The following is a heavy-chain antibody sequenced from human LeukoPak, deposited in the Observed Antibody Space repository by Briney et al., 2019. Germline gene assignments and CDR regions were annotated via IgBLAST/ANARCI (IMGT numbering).Heavy chain of an antibody. CDR1: GFTFSSFD. CDR3: ARGPPRGKYYYMDV. V-gene: IGHV3-13*01. CDR2: IGTASDT. Sequence: HPGGSLRLSCAASGFTFSSFDMHWVRHPTGQGLQCVSTIGTASDTYYPGSVEGRFTLSRDNAKNSLYLQMNSLTAGDTAVYYCARGPPRGKYYYMDVWGKGTTFTVSS. D-gene: IGHD1-1*01. J-gene: IGHJ6*03.